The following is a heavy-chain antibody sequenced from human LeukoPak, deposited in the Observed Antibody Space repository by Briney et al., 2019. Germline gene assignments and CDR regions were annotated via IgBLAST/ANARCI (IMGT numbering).Heavy chain of an antibody. CDR3: ARSGGMDV. J-gene: IGHJ6*02. CDR2: INHSGST. CDR1: GGSTSGYF. V-gene: IGHV4-34*01. Sequence: SETLSLTCDVSGGSTSGYFWSWIRQPPGKGPEWIGEINHSGSTKYIPSLKSRLTISVDTSKNQFSLKLTSVTAADTAVYYCARSGGMDVWGQGTTVTVSS.